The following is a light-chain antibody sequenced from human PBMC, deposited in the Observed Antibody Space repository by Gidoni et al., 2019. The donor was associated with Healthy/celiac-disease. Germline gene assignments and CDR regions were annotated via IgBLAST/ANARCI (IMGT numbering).Light chain of an antibody. CDR3: QQYGSSPPWT. Sequence: ESVLTQSPGTLSLSPGERATLSCRASQSVSSSYLAWYQQTPGQAPMLLIYGASSSATGIPDRFSGSGSVTDFTLTISRLEAEDFAVYYCQQYGSSPPWTFGQGTKVEIK. J-gene: IGKJ1*01. V-gene: IGKV3-20*01. CDR1: QSVSSSY. CDR2: GAS.